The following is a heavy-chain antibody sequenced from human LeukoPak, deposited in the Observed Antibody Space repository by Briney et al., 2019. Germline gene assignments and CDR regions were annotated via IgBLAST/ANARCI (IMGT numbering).Heavy chain of an antibody. CDR2: IYHSGTS. J-gene: IGHJ6*03. Sequence: SETLSLTCTVSGGSISSYYWSWIRQPPGKGLEWIGYIYHSGTSNYNPSLQSRVAMSVDTSKNQISLKVRSVTSADTAVYYCARVNSSGWGSYYYYYMDVWGKGTTVTISS. CDR3: ARVNSSGWGSYYYYYMDV. CDR1: GGSISSYY. D-gene: IGHD6-19*01. V-gene: IGHV4-59*01.